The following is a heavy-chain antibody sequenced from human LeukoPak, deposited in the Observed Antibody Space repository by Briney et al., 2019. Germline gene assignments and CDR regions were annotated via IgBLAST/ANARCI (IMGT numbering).Heavy chain of an antibody. CDR2: IYHSGTS. J-gene: IGHJ6*03. Sequence: SETLSLTCTVSGGSISSYYWSWIRQPPGKGLEWIGYIYHSGTSNYNPSLQSRVAMSVDTSKNQISLKVRSVTSADTAVYYCARVNSSGWGSYYYYYMDVWGKGTTVTISS. CDR3: ARVNSSGWGSYYYYYMDV. CDR1: GGSISSYY. D-gene: IGHD6-19*01. V-gene: IGHV4-59*01.